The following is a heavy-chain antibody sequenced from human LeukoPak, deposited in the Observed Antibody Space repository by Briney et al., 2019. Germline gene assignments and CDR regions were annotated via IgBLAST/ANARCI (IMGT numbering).Heavy chain of an antibody. Sequence: PSQTLSLTCTVSGGSISSGSYYWSWIRQPAGKGLEWIGRIYTSGSTNYNPSLKSRVTISVDTSKNQFSLKLSSVTAADTAVYYCARNGPTKLYAFDIWGQGTMVTVSS. V-gene: IGHV4-61*02. J-gene: IGHJ3*02. CDR2: IYTSGST. D-gene: IGHD2-15*01. CDR1: GGSISSGSYY. CDR3: ARNGPTKLYAFDI.